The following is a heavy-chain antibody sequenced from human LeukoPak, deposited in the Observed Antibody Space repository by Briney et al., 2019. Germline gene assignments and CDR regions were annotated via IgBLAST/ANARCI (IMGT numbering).Heavy chain of an antibody. J-gene: IGHJ4*02. V-gene: IGHV1-2*02. CDR2: LNPNSGGT. CDR3: ARGAAATGYDY. CDR1: GYTFTGYY. Sequence: PGGSPRLSCAASGYTFTGYYIHWVRQAPGQGLEWMGWLNPNSGGTNYAQKFQGRVTMTRDTSISTAYMELSRLRSDDTAVYYCARGAAATGYDYWGQGTLVTVSS. D-gene: IGHD6-13*01.